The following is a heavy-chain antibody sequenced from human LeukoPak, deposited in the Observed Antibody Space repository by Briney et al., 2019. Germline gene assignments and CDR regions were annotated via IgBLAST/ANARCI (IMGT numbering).Heavy chain of an antibody. J-gene: IGHJ3*01. CDR3: AREGEYYSESGNLVDASDV. D-gene: IGHD3-10*01. CDR1: GGTFTHYV. V-gene: IGHV1-69*06. Sequence: ASVKVSCKASGGTFTHYVISWVRQAPGQGLEWMGGIAPISGTPMYAQRFQGRVTITADTSTYTAYLEMSSLTSEDTAVYYCAREGEYYSESGNLVDASDVWGQGTMVTVSA. CDR2: IAPISGTP.